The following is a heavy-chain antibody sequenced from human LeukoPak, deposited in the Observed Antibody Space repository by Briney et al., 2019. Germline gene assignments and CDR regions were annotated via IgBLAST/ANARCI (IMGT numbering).Heavy chain of an antibody. CDR2: INPSGGST. V-gene: IGHV1-46*01. Sequence: ASVKVSCKASGYTFTSYYMHWVRQAPGQGLEWMGIINPSGGSTSYAQKFQGRVTMTRDTSTSTVYMELSSLRSEDTAVYYCARELRGYYDSSGYFDYWGQGTLVTVSS. J-gene: IGHJ4*02. CDR1: GYTFTSYY. CDR3: ARELRGYYDSSGYFDY. D-gene: IGHD3-22*01.